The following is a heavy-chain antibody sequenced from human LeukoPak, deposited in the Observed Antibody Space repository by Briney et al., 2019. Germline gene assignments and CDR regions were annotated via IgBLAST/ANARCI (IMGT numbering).Heavy chain of an antibody. Sequence: GESLKISCKGSGYSFTSYWIGWVRQMPGKGLEWMGIIYPGDSDTRYSPSFQGQVTISADKSISTAYMELSSLRSEDTAVYHCARGWSFLDIWGQGTMVTVSS. CDR2: IYPGDSDT. D-gene: IGHD6-19*01. J-gene: IGHJ3*02. V-gene: IGHV5-51*01. CDR3: ARGWSFLDI. CDR1: GYSFTSYW.